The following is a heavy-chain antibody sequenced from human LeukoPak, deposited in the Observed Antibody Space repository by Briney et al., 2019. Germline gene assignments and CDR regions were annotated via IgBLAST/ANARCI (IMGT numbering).Heavy chain of an antibody. CDR1: GFTFSNYD. D-gene: IGHD1-26*01. CDR2: IGAADDT. V-gene: IGHV3-13*04. J-gene: IGHJ4*02. Sequence: GGSLRLFCAASGFTFSNYDMFWARQTTGKGLEWVSTIGAADDTYYPGSVRGRFTISRESAKDSLYLQMNSLRAGDTAVYYCARGSGSHFDYWGEATLVTVSS. CDR3: ARGSGSHFDY.